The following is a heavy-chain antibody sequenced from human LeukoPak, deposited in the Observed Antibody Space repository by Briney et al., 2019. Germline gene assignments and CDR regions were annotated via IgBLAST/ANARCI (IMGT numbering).Heavy chain of an antibody. CDR2: IYYSGST. D-gene: IGHD6-13*01. J-gene: IGHJ4*02. CDR1: GGSISSYY. Sequence: KSSETLSLICTVSGGSISSYYWSWLRQPPGKGLEWLGYIYYSGSTNYNPSLKSRVTISVDTSKNQFSLKLSSVTAADTAVYYCVRVVALGAAGYYFDYWGQGSLVTVSS. CDR3: VRVVALGAAGYYFDY. V-gene: IGHV4-59*01.